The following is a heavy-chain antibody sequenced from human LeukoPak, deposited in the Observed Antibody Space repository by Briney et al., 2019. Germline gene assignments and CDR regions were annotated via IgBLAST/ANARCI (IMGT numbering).Heavy chain of an antibody. D-gene: IGHD6-13*01. CDR2: IYYSGST. Sequence: NPSETLSLTCTVSGGSISSYYWSWIRQPPGKGLEWIGYIYYSGSTYYNPSLKSRVTISVDTSKNQFSLKLSSVTAADTAVYYCARGVAAYNWFDPWGQGTLVTVSS. CDR1: GGSISSYY. V-gene: IGHV4-59*12. CDR3: ARGVAAYNWFDP. J-gene: IGHJ5*02.